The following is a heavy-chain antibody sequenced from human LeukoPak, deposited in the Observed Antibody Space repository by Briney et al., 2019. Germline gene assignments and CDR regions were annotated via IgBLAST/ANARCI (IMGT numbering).Heavy chain of an antibody. CDR1: GGTFSSYA. CDR2: IIPILGIA. CDR3: AREGPDDAFDI. Sequence: GASVKVSCKASGGTFSSYAISWVRQAPGQGLEWMGRIIPILGIANYAQKFQGRVTITADKSTSTAYMELSSLRSEDTAVYYCAREGPDDAFDIWGQGTMVTVSP. V-gene: IGHV1-69*04. J-gene: IGHJ3*02.